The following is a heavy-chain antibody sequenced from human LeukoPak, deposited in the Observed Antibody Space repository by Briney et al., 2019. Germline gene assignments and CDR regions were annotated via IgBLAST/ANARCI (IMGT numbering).Heavy chain of an antibody. CDR1: GFTFSTYA. J-gene: IGHJ4*02. CDR2: ISGSGGST. V-gene: IGHV3-23*01. D-gene: IGHD7-27*01. CDR3: AKAAVPSNWGALGLFDY. Sequence: GGSLRLSCTASGFTFSTYAMSGVRQAPGKGLEWVSAISGSGGSTYYADSVKGRFTISRDNSKKTLYLKMNSLRAEDPAVYYCAKAAVPSNWGALGLFDYWGQGTLVTVSS.